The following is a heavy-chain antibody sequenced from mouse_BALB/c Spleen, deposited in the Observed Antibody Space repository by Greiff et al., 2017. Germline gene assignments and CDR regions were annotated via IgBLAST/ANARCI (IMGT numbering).Heavy chain of an antibody. CDR3: ARLYAGYYWFAY. CDR2: ISSGGGST. V-gene: IGHV5-12-1*01. Sequence: EVQGVESGGGLVKPGGSLKLSCAASGFAFSSYDMSWVRQTPEKRLEWVAYISSGGGSTYYPDTVKGRFTISRDNAKNTLYLQMSSLKSEDTAMYYCARLYAGYYWFAYWGQGTLVTVSA. J-gene: IGHJ3*01. D-gene: IGHD2-3*01. CDR1: GFAFSSYD.